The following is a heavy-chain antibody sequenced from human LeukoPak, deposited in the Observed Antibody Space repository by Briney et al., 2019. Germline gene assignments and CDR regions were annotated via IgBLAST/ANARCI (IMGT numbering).Heavy chain of an antibody. J-gene: IGHJ3*02. CDR2: ISGSGGST. V-gene: IGHV3-23*01. CDR1: GFTFSSYA. Sequence: PGAPLRLPCAASGFTFSSYAMSWVRQAPGKGLEWVLAISGSGGSTYYADSVKGRFTIPRDNSKNTLYLQMNSLRTEDTAVYYCAKDLENFFEGVGATPDAFDIWGQGTMVTVSS. CDR3: AKDLENFFEGVGATPDAFDI. D-gene: IGHD1-26*01.